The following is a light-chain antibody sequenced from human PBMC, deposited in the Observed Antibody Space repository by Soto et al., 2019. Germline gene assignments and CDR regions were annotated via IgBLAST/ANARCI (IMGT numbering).Light chain of an antibody. CDR1: SSDVGTYNF. CDR2: EVS. J-gene: IGLJ2*01. Sequence: QSALTQPASVSGSPGQSITISCTGTSSDVGTYNFVSWYQQHPGKAPRLMIYEVSNRPSGVSNRFSGSKSGNTASLTISGLHAEDEADYYCSSYTSSNTVLFGGGTKLTVL. V-gene: IGLV2-14*01. CDR3: SSYTSSNTVL.